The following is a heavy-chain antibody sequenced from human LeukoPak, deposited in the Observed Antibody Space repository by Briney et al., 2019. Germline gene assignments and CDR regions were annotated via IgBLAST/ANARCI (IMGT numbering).Heavy chain of an antibody. V-gene: IGHV1-69*13. J-gene: IGHJ4*02. CDR1: GGTFSSYA. CDR3: ARLGLYSSGWYSDY. D-gene: IGHD6-19*01. Sequence: SVKVSCKASGGTFSSYAISWVRQAPGQGLEWMGGIVPIFGTANYAQKFQGRVTITADESTSTAYMELSSLRSEDTAVYYCARLGLYSSGWYSDYWGQGNLVTVSS. CDR2: IVPIFGTA.